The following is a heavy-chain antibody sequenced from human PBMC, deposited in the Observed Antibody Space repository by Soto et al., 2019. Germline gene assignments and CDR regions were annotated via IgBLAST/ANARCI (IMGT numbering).Heavy chain of an antibody. D-gene: IGHD6-13*01. CDR1: GGSISSGGYS. V-gene: IGHV4-30-2*01. CDR2: IYNSGST. CDR3: ARYSAASGTYYFDY. Sequence: SETLSLTCAVSGGSISSGGYSWSWIRQPPGKGLERIGDIYNSGSTYYNPSLKSQVTISVDRSKKQFSLKLSSVTAADTGVYYCARYSAASGTYYFDYWGQGTLVT. J-gene: IGHJ4*01.